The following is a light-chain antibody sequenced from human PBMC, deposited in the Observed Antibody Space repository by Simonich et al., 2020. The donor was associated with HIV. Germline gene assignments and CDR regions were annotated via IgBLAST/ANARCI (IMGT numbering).Light chain of an antibody. CDR1: QSVLYSSNNKNY. J-gene: IGKJ1*01. CDR2: WAS. V-gene: IGKV4-1*01. CDR3: QQYYSTPPT. Sequence: DIVMTQSPDSLAVSLGERATINCKSSQSVLYSSNNKNYLAWYQQKPGHPPNLLIYWASTRESGVPDRFSASGSGTDSTLTISSLQAEDVAIYYCQQYYSTPPTFGQGTKVEIK.